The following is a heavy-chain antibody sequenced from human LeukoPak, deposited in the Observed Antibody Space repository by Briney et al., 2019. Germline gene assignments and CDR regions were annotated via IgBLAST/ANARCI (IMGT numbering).Heavy chain of an antibody. V-gene: IGHV3-64*01. J-gene: IGHJ3*02. CDR1: GFTFSSYA. D-gene: IGHD5-24*01. Sequence: PGGSLRLSCAASGFTFSSYAMHWVRQAPGKGLEYVSAISSNGGSTYYANSVKGRFTISRDNPKNTLYLQMGSLRAEDMAVYYCARDKGPPAATIVVGAFDIWGQGTMVTVSS. CDR2: ISSNGGST. CDR3: ARDKGPPAATIVVGAFDI.